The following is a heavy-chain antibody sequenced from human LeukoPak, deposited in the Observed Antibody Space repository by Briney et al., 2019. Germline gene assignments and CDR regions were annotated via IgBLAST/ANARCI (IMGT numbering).Heavy chain of an antibody. Sequence: GGSLRLSCAASGFTFSSHSMNWVRQAPGKGLEWVSYFSSSSSTKYYADSVKGRFTISRDNAKNSLYLQMNSLRDEDTAVYYCARDYYDSSGYESFDYWGQGTLVTVSS. D-gene: IGHD3-22*01. J-gene: IGHJ4*02. CDR2: FSSSSSTK. V-gene: IGHV3-48*02. CDR3: ARDYYDSSGYESFDY. CDR1: GFTFSSHS.